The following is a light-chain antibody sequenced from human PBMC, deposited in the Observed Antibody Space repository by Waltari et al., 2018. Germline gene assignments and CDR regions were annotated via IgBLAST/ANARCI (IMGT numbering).Light chain of an antibody. CDR3: SAWDSGLRAWV. V-gene: IGLV10-54*01. J-gene: IGLJ3*02. CDR1: SNNVGNEG. CDR2: RNN. Sequence: QAGLTQPPSVSKDLRQTATLTCTGDSNNVGNEGAALLQHHQGHPPKLISFRNNEGPSWISERFSASRSESTASLTITGIQPEDEADYYCSAWDSGLRAWVFGGGTKLTVL.